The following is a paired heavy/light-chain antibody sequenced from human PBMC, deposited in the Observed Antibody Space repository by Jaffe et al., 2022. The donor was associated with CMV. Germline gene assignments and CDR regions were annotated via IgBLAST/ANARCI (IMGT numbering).Light chain of an antibody. CDR3: SSYTSSSTLGRV. J-gene: IGLJ2*01. CDR1: SSDVGGYNY. V-gene: IGLV2-14*03. Sequence: QSALTQPASVSGSPGQSITISCTGTSSDVGGYNYVSWYQQHPGKAPKLMIYDVSNRPSGVSNRFSGSKSGNTASLTISGLQAEDEADYYCSSYTSSSTLGRVFGGGTKLTVL. CDR2: DVS.
Heavy chain of an antibody. D-gene: IGHD4-17*01. J-gene: IGHJ6*03. CDR2: IYSGGST. V-gene: IGHV3-53*02. CDR1: GFTVSSNY. CDR3: ARGDYGDYPYYYYYMDV. Sequence: EVQLVETGGGLIQPGGSLRLSCAASGFTVSSNYMSWVRQAPGKGLEWVSVIYSGGSTYYADSVKGRFTISRDNSKNTLYLQMNSLRAEDTAVYYCARGDYGDYPYYYYYMDVWGKGTTVTVSS.